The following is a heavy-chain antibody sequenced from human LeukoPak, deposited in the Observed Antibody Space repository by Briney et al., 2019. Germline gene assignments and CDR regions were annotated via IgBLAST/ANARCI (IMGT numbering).Heavy chain of an antibody. Sequence: SETLSLTCTVSGGSISSSSYYWGWIRQPPGKGLEWIGEINHSGSTNYNPSLKSRVTISVDTSKNQFSLKLSSVTAADTAVYYCARLPTTVTTIDDYWGQGTLVTVSS. D-gene: IGHD4-17*01. CDR2: INHSGST. V-gene: IGHV4-39*07. CDR3: ARLPTTVTTIDDY. J-gene: IGHJ4*02. CDR1: GGSISSSSYY.